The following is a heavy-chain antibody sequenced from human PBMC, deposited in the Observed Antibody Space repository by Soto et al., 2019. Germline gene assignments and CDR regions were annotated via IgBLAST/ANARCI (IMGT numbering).Heavy chain of an antibody. Sequence: GGSLRLSCAASGFSFNSYSMSWVRQAPGQGLEWVAGIIGSGDSAYYADSVKGRFTISRDNSKNTLYLQMNSLRAGDTAIYYWAVYQGTTTVTVDAVHHAGQGTRVTVSA. D-gene: IGHD4-17*01. J-gene: IGHJ1*01. CDR3: AVYQGTTTVTVDAVHH. V-gene: IGHV3-23*01. CDR1: GFSFNSYS. CDR2: IIGSGDSA.